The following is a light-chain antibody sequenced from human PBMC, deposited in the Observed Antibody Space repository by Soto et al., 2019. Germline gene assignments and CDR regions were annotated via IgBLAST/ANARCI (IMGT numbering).Light chain of an antibody. CDR2: QVS. V-gene: IGKV2-30*01. CDR3: MEGTQS. CDR1: QSLIYSNGNTY. Sequence: VLTQSPLSLSVTLGQPASISCRSSQSLIYSNGNTYLNWYQQRPGQSPRRLIYQVSIRDSGVPDRFSGSGSGSGTDFTLKISRVEAEDVGVYYCMEGTQSFGQGTKVEIK. J-gene: IGKJ1*01.